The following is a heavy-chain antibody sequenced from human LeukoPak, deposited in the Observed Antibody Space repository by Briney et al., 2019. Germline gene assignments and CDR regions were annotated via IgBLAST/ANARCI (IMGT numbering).Heavy chain of an antibody. CDR3: AKDRGSTWSLDY. CDR1: GFTFSSNG. CDR2: ILYDGSDK. D-gene: IGHD6-13*01. Sequence: GRSLRLSCAASGFTFSSNGMHWVRQAPGKGLEWVAVILYDGSDKYYADSVKGRFTISRDNSKNTLYLQMNSLRVEDTALYYCAKDRGSTWSLDYWGQGTLVTVSS. V-gene: IGHV3-30*18. J-gene: IGHJ4*02.